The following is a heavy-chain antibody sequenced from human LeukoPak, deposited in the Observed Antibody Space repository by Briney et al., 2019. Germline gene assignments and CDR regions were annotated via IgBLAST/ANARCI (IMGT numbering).Heavy chain of an antibody. CDR1: GFTFSSYA. V-gene: IGHV3-30-3*01. CDR2: ISYDGSNK. CDR3: ASVRVD. J-gene: IGHJ4*02. D-gene: IGHD3-16*02. Sequence: GGSLRLSCAASGFTFSSYAMHWVRQAPGKGLEWVAVISYDGSNKYYADSVKGRFTISRDNSKNTLYLQMNSLRAEDTAVHYCASVRVDWGQGTLVTVSS.